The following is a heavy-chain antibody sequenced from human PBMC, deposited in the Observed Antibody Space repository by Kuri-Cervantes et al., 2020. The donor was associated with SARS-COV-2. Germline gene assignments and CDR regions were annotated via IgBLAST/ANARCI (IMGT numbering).Heavy chain of an antibody. CDR3: ARVTIRGSGTLWRGSDY. J-gene: IGHJ4*02. CDR2: INHSGST. CDR1: GGSFSGYY. Sequence: SQTLSLTCAVYGGSFSGYYWSWIRQPPGKGLEWIGEINHSGSTNYNPSLKSRATISVDTSKNQFSLKLSSVTAADTAVYYCARVTIRGSGTLWRGSDYWGQGTLVTVSS. V-gene: IGHV4-34*01. D-gene: IGHD3-10*01.